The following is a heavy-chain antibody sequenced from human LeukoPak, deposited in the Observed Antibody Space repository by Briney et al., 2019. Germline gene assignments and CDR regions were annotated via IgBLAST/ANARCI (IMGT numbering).Heavy chain of an antibody. J-gene: IGHJ4*02. CDR1: GFTFSIYS. CDR2: ISSCSSYI. CDR3: ARDKSSSWYRLFDY. V-gene: IGHV3-21*01. Sequence: GGSLRLSCAASGFTFSIYSMNWVRHAPGKGLEWVSSISSCSSYIYYADSVKGRFTISRDNAKNSLYLQMNSLRAEDTAVYYCARDKSSSWYRLFDYWGQGTLVTVSS. D-gene: IGHD6-13*01.